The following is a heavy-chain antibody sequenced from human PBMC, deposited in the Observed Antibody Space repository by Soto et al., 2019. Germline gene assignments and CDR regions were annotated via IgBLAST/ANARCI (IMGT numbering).Heavy chain of an antibody. V-gene: IGHV1-69*06. CDR1: GGTFNNYV. CDR2: IIPIFGTA. D-gene: IGHD2-2*01. Sequence: KVSCKASGGTFNNYVINWVRQAPGQGLEWMGGIIPIFGTANYAQKFQGRVTITADKSTSTAYMELNRLRSEDTAVYYCAGRCDSTSCLAHFDYWGQGTLVTVSS. J-gene: IGHJ4*02. CDR3: AGRCDSTSCLAHFDY.